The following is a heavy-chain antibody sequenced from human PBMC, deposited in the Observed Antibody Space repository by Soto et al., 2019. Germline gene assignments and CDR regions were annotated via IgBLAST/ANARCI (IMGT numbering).Heavy chain of an antibody. D-gene: IGHD3-9*01. Sequence: GESLKISCKGSGYSFTNYWIGWVRQKPGKGLEWMGTIFPGDSDTRYSPSFQGQVTISADRSTSTAYLQWSSLKASDTAMYYCARHPPTYYDILPGSDGAFDIWGRGTVVTVSS. CDR1: GYSFTNYW. V-gene: IGHV5-51*01. CDR2: IFPGDSDT. J-gene: IGHJ3*02. CDR3: ARHPPTYYDILPGSDGAFDI.